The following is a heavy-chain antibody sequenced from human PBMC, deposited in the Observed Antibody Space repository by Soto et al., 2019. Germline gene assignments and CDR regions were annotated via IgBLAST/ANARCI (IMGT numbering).Heavy chain of an antibody. CDR2: IWYDGSNK. V-gene: IGHV3-33*01. J-gene: IGHJ3*02. Sequence: GGSLRLSCAASGFTFSSYGMHWVRQAPGKGLEWVAVIWYDGSNKYYADSVKGRFTISRDNSKNTLYLQMNSLRAEDTAVYYCARVKGNYYDSSGQDAFDIWGQGTMVTVSS. CDR1: GFTFSSYG. CDR3: ARVKGNYYDSSGQDAFDI. D-gene: IGHD3-22*01.